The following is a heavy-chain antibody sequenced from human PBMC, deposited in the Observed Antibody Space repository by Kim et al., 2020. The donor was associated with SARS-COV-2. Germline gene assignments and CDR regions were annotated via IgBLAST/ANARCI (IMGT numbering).Heavy chain of an antibody. CDR2: INGGNGNT. V-gene: IGHV1-3*01. CDR3: AREGSGSYNWLDP. J-gene: IGHJ5*02. D-gene: IGHD3-10*01. Sequence: ASVKVSCKASGYTFDTFSLYWLRQAPGQRFEWMGWINGGNGNTRYSQNFQGRVIFTRDTSATTAYMELTSPTFKDTAVYYCAREGSGSYNWLDPWGQGTLVTVSS. CDR1: GYTFDTFS.